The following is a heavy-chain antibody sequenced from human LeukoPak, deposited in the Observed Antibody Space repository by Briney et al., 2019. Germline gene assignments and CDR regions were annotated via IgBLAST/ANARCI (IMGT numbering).Heavy chain of an antibody. J-gene: IGHJ6*03. V-gene: IGHV3-48*04. Sequence: PGGSLRLSCAASGFTFSSYSMNWVRQAPGKGLEWVSYISSSSSTIYYADSVKGRFTISRDNAKNSLYLQMNSLRAEDTAVYYCARGPYASGSYGRRGWVHYMDVWGKGTTVTISS. CDR1: GFTFSSYS. CDR2: ISSSSSTI. CDR3: ARGPYASGSYGRRGWVHYMDV. D-gene: IGHD3-10*01.